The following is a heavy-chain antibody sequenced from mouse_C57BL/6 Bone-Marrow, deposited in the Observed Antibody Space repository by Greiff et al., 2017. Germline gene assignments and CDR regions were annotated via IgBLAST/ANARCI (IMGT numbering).Heavy chain of an antibody. J-gene: IGHJ3*01. D-gene: IGHD1-1*01. Sequence: QVQLKQPGAELVMPGASVKLSCKASGYTFTSYWMHWVKQRPGQGLEWIGEIDPSDSYTNYNQKFKGKSTLTVDKSSSTAYMQLSSLTSEDSAVYYCAREGGYYGSSLAYWGQGTLVTVSA. CDR2: IDPSDSYT. V-gene: IGHV1-69*01. CDR3: AREGGYYGSSLAY. CDR1: GYTFTSYW.